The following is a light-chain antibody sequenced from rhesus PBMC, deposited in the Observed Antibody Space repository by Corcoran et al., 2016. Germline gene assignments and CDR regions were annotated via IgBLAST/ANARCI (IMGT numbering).Light chain of an antibody. V-gene: IGKV1-33*02. CDR2: GAS. CDR1: QGITND. Sequence: DIQMTQSPSSLSASVGDRVTITCRASQGITNDSAWYQQKPGETPKLLFYGASSLQSGIPSRFSGSGSGTDFTLTISSLQSEDFATYYCQHYYSTPYSFGQGTKVEIK. CDR3: QHYYSTPYS. J-gene: IGKJ2*01.